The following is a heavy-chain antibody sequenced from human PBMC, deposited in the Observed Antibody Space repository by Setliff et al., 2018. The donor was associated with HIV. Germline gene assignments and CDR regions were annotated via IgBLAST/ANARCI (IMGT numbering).Heavy chain of an antibody. J-gene: IGHJ3*02. V-gene: IGHV5-51*01. Sequence: LKISCEGSGYNFPNYWIGWVRQMPGKGLEWMGIIYPGDSHTRYSPSFQGQVTISADKSISTAYLQWSSLKASDTAMYYCARPATYGTLDAFDIWGQGTMVTVSS. CDR3: ARPATYGTLDAFDI. D-gene: IGHD3-10*01. CDR1: GYNFPNYW. CDR2: IYPGDSHT.